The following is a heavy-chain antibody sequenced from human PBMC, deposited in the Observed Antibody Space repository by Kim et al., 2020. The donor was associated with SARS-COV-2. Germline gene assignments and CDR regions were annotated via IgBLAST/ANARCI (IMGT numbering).Heavy chain of an antibody. Sequence: GGSLRLSCAASGFTFSGYAMNWVRQAPGKGLEWVSVISGSGGSTYYADSVKGRFTISRDNSKNTLYLQMNSLRAEYTAVYYCAKTPTTVTTNSAFDIWGQGTMVTVSS. CDR2: ISGSGGST. V-gene: IGHV3-23*01. J-gene: IGHJ3*02. D-gene: IGHD4-17*01. CDR3: AKTPTTVTTNSAFDI. CDR1: GFTFSGYA.